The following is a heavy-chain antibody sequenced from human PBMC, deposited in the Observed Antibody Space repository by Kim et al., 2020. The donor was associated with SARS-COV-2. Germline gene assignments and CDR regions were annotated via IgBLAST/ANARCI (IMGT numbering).Heavy chain of an antibody. CDR1: GCSISSGGYS. CDR3: ASGYGSGSPYGMDV. V-gene: IGHV4-30-2*01. J-gene: IGHJ6*02. D-gene: IGHD3-10*01. CDR2: IYYSGST. Sequence: SETLSLTCAVSGCSISSGGYSWSWIRQPPGKGLEWIGYIYYSGSTYYNSSLKSRVIISVDRSKNQFSLKQSLVTAAATVVYYCASGYGSGSPYGMDVWG.